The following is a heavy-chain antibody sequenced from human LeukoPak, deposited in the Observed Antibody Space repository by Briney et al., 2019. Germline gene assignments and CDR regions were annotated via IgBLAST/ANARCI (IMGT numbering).Heavy chain of an antibody. CDR3: ASPGSGRHAFDI. Sequence: SETLSLTCTVSGGAVSTTSHYWGWMRQAPGKGPEWIGSIHYSGSTSYKSSLKSRVTLSVDTSKNQFSLKLRSVTAADTAVYYCASPGSGRHAFDIWGQGTMVTVSS. CDR1: GGAVSTTSHY. V-gene: IGHV4-39*01. J-gene: IGHJ3*02. CDR2: IHYSGST. D-gene: IGHD3-10*01.